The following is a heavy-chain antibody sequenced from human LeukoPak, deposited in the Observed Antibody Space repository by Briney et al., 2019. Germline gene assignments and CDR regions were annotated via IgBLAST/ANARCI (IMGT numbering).Heavy chain of an antibody. V-gene: IGHV3-23*01. J-gene: IGHJ3*02. CDR2: ISGSGGST. Sequence: PGGSLRLSCAASGFTFSSYAMSWVRQAPGKGLEWVSAISGSGGSTYYADSVQGRFAISRDNSKNTLYLQMNSLRVEDTAVYFCGRDPNGDYIGTFDMWGRGTMVSVSS. CDR1: GFTFSSYA. CDR3: GRDPNGDYIGTFDM. D-gene: IGHD4-17*01.